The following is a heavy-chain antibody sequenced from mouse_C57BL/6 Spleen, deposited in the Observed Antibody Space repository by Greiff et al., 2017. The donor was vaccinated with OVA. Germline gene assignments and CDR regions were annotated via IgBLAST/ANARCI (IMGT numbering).Heavy chain of an antibody. CDR2: IYPGDGDT. V-gene: IGHV1-82*01. J-gene: IGHJ2*01. CDR1: GYAFSSSW. CDR3: AKSVYYFDY. Sequence: VKLQESGPELVKPGASVKISCKASGYAFSSSWMNWVKQRPGKGLEWIGRIYPGDGDTNYNGKLKGQATLTADKSSSTAYMHLSSLTSEDAAVYFCAKSVYYFDYWGQGTTLTVSS.